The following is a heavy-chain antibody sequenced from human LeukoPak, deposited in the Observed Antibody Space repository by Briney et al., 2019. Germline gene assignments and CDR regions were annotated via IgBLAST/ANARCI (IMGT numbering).Heavy chain of an antibody. Sequence: GGSLRLSCVASGFTFDTYWMTWVRQAPGKGLEWVANIKQDGSEKHYVDSVKGRFTISRDNAKNSLFLQMNSLRAEDTAVYHCARALYGGNSNFNYWGQGTLVTISS. J-gene: IGHJ4*02. CDR2: IKQDGSEK. D-gene: IGHD4-23*01. CDR3: ARALYGGNSNFNY. CDR1: GFTFDTYW. V-gene: IGHV3-7*01.